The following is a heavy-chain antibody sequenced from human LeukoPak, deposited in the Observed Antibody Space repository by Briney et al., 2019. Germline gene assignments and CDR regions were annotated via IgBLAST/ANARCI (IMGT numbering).Heavy chain of an antibody. V-gene: IGHV3-9*01. CDR2: ISWNSGSI. Sequence: GRSLRLSCAASGFTFDDYAMHWVRQAPGKGLEWVSGISWNSGSIGYADSVKGRFTISRDNAKNSLYLQMNSLRAEDTALYYCAKDMSYAGQGSVGYWGQGTLVTVSS. D-gene: IGHD1-14*01. J-gene: IGHJ4*02. CDR1: GFTFDDYA. CDR3: AKDMSYAGQGSVGY.